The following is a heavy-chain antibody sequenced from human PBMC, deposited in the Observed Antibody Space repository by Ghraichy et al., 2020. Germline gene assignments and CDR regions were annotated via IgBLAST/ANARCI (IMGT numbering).Heavy chain of an antibody. Sequence: GGSLRLSCAASGFSFSAHWMTWVRQAPGKGLEWVASINRDGSEKYDVDSVRGRFTISRDNAKNSLFLQMSSLRAEDTAMYYCARDVDSNLDYWGQGTLVTVSS. V-gene: IGHV3-7*01. CDR1: GFSFSAHW. J-gene: IGHJ4*02. CDR3: ARDVDSNLDY. D-gene: IGHD4-11*01. CDR2: INRDGSEK.